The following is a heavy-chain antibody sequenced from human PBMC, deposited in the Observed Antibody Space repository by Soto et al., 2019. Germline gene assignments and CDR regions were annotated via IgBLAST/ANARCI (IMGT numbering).Heavy chain of an antibody. D-gene: IGHD1-26*01. CDR2: ISAYNGNT. CDR1: GYTFTSYG. Sequence: QVQLVQSGAAVKKPGASVKVSCKASGYTFTSYGISWVRQAPGQGLEWMGWISAYNGNTNYAQKLQGRVTMTTDTSTSTAYMELRSLRSDDTAVYYCARGAEERWELLPGRYWFDPWGQGTLVTVSS. J-gene: IGHJ5*02. V-gene: IGHV1-18*01. CDR3: ARGAEERWELLPGRYWFDP.